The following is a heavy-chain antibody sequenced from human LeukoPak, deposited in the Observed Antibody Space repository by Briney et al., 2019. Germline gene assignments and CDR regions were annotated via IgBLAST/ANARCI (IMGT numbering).Heavy chain of an antibody. CDR3: VRHSYDGYYFAY. J-gene: IGHJ4*02. V-gene: IGHV3-53*01. CDR1: GFPVSSNY. CDR2: FYSGGDR. D-gene: IGHD3-16*01. Sequence: GGSLRLSCAASGFPVSSNYMSWVRQAPGRGLERVSVFYSGGDRYYTDSVKGRFTICRDNSKNTLYLQMNSLRAEDTAVFYCVRHSYDGYYFAYWGQGTLVTVSS.